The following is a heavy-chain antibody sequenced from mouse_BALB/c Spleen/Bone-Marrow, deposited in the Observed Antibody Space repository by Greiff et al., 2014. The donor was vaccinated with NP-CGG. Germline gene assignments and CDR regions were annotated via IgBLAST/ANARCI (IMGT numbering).Heavy chain of an antibody. CDR3: ASPYGNYDAMDY. Sequence: QVQLQQSGAKLARPGASVKLSCKASGYTFTSYWMQWVKQRPGQGLEWIGAIYPGDGDTRYTQKFRGKATLTADKSSNTAYMQLSSLTSEDSAVYFCASPYGNYDAMDYWGQGTSVTVSS. V-gene: IGHV1-87*01. CDR2: IYPGDGDT. D-gene: IGHD2-1*01. CDR1: GYTFTSYW. J-gene: IGHJ4*01.